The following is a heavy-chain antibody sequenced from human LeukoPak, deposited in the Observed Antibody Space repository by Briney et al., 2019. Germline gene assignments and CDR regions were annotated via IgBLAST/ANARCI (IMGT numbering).Heavy chain of an antibody. J-gene: IGHJ4*02. V-gene: IGHV1-2*02. CDR1: GYTFTGYY. CDR3: ASRGEGSSWTFDY. Sequence: ASVKVFCKASGYTFTGYYMHWVRQAPGQGLEWMGWINPNSGGTNYAQKFQGRVTMTRDTSISTAYMELSSLRSDDTAVYYCASRGEGSSWTFDYWGQGTLVTVSS. D-gene: IGHD6-13*01. CDR2: INPNSGGT.